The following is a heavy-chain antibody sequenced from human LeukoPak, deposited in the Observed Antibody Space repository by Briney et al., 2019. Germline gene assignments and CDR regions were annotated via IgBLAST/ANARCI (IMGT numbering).Heavy chain of an antibody. J-gene: IGHJ6*03. D-gene: IGHD3-10*01. CDR2: ISSSSSTI. V-gene: IGHV3-48*01. CDR3: ARNDYYGSGFYYYYYMDV. CDR1: GFTFSSYS. Sequence: GGSLRLSCAASGFTFSSYSMNWVRQAPGKGLEWVSYISSSSSTIYYADSVKGRFTISRDNAKNSLYLQMNSLRAEDTAVYYCARNDYYGSGFYYYYYMDVWGKGTTVTISS.